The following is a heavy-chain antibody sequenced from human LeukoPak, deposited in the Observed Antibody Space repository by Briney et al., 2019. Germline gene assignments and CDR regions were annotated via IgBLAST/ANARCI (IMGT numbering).Heavy chain of an antibody. J-gene: IGHJ4*02. V-gene: IGHV3-53*01. D-gene: IGHD3-10*01. Sequence: GGSLRLSCAASGFTFSNYGMHWVRQAPGKGLEWVSIIYSGGSTYYADSVKGRFTISRDNSKNTLYLQMNSLRAEDTAVYYCAREQPPGVYFDYWGQGTLVTVSS. CDR2: IYSGGST. CDR3: AREQPPGVYFDY. CDR1: GFTFSNYG.